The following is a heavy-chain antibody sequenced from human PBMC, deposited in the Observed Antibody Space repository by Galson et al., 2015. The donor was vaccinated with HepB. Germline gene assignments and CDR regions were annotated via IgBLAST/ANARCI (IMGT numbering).Heavy chain of an antibody. CDR1: GDSVSSNTVG. CDR2: TYYRSKWSN. CDR3: ARETSPLRGFYYYYYMDV. J-gene: IGHJ6*03. V-gene: IGHV6-1*01. Sequence: CAISGDSVSSNTVGWNWIRQSPARGLEWLGRTYYRSKWSNDYAVSVKSRISISPDTSKNQFSLHLNSVTPKDTAVYFCARETSPLRGFYYYYYMDVWDTGNAVTGSS. D-gene: IGHD2-2*01.